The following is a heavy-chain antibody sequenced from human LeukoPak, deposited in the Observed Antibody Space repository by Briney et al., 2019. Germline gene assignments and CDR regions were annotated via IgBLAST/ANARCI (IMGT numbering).Heavy chain of an antibody. Sequence: LSLTCAVSGGSISSSSYYWGWIRQAPGKGLEWVSYISTSGSTIYYADSVKGRFTISRDNAKNSLYLQMNSLRAEDTAVYHCARDRALSGSYLKPFDYWGQGTLVTVSS. V-gene: IGHV3-11*04. CDR1: GGSISSSSYY. CDR2: ISTSGSTI. CDR3: ARDRALSGSYLKPFDY. J-gene: IGHJ4*02. D-gene: IGHD1-26*01.